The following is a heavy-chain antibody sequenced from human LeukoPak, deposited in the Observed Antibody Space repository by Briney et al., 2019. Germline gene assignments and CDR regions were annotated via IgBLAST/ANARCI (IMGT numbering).Heavy chain of an antibody. V-gene: IGHV1-18*01. J-gene: IGHJ4*02. D-gene: IGHD1-26*01. CDR3: AVLTSGIFDY. Sequence: ASVKFSCKASGYTFTSYGISWVRQAPGQGLEWMGWISAYNGNTNDAQKLQARVTMTTDTSTSTAYMELRSLRSDATAVYYCAVLTSGIFDYWGQGTLVTVSS. CDR1: GYTFTSYG. CDR2: ISAYNGNT.